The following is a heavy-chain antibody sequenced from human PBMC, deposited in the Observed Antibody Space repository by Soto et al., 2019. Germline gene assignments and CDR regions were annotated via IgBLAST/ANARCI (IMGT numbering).Heavy chain of an antibody. V-gene: IGHV4-4*02. Sequence: QVQLQESGPGLVKPSGTLSLTCAVSGTSISSSQWWSWVRQPPGKGLEWIGEIYHNERTNYNPSLKSRLTMSLDKSKNQVSLKLRSVTAADMATYYCGRTKDYVYGVDVWGQGTTVTVSS. CDR1: GTSISSSQW. CDR3: GRTKDYVYGVDV. J-gene: IGHJ6*02. CDR2: IYHNERT.